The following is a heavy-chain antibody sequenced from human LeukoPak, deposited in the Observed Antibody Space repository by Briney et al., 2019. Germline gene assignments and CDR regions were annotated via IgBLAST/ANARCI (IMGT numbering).Heavy chain of an antibody. J-gene: IGHJ4*02. D-gene: IGHD3-3*01. Sequence: GGSLRLSCAVSGFTFSSYGMSWVRQAPGKGLEWVSAISGSGGSTYYADSVKGRFTISRDNSKNTLYLQMNSLRAEDTAVYYCAKDRGFWAVSGAIDWGQGTLVTVSS. CDR2: ISGSGGST. CDR1: GFTFSSYG. CDR3: AKDRGFWAVSGAID. V-gene: IGHV3-23*01.